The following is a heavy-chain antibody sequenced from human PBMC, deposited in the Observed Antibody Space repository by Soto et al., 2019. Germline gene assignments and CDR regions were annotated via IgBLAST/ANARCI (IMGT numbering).Heavy chain of an antibody. CDR2: MNPNSGNT. CDR3: ARGVLLWFGWGDYYYYYDVMYV. D-gene: IGHD3-10*01. J-gene: IGHJ6*02. V-gene: IGHV1-8*01. CDR1: GYTFTSYD. Sequence: ASVKVSCKASGYTFTSYDINWVRQATGQGLEWMGWMNPNSGNTGYAQKFQGRVTMTRNTSISTAYMELSSLRSEDTAVYYCARGVLLWFGWGDYYYYYDVMYVWGQGSTVTVS.